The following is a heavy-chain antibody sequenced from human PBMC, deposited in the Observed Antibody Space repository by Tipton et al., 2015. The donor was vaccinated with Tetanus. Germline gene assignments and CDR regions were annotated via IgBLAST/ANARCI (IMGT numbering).Heavy chain of an antibody. J-gene: IGHJ6*02. V-gene: IGHV4-4*07. CDR2: IYTSGST. CDR1: GGSISSYY. CDR3: ARHGGRLAYYYYGMDV. Sequence: TLSLTCTVSGGSISSYYWSWIRQPAGKGLEWIGRIYTSGSTNHNPSLKSRVTMSVDTSKNQFSLKLSSVTAADTAVYYCARHGGRLAYYYYGMDVWGQGTTVTVSS. D-gene: IGHD3-16*01.